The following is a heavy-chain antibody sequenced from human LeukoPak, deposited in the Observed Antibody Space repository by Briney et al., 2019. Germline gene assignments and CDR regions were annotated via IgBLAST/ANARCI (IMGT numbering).Heavy chain of an antibody. CDR3: ARGFCSSTNCYQGPFDF. CDR2: IKNKTNGETT. CDR1: GSTFSSAW. V-gene: IGHV3-15*01. Sequence: PGGSLRLSCAASGSTFSSAWMTWVRQAPGKGLEWVGHIKNKTNGETTDYAAPVKGRFIISRDDSKNTLYLQMNSLRTEDTAVYYCARGFCSSTNCYQGPFDFWGQGTLVTVSS. J-gene: IGHJ4*02. D-gene: IGHD2-2*01.